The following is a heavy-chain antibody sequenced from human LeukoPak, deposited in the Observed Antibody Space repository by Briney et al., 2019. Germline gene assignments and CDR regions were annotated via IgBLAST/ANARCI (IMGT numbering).Heavy chain of an antibody. CDR1: GYSFTSYW. CDR3: ARWYCGGDCYTLHYYYGMDV. Sequence: GESLKISCKGSGYSFTSYWIGWARQMPGKGLEWMGIIYPGDSDARYSPSFQGQVTISADKSISTAYLQWSSLKASDTAMYYCARWYCGGDCYTLHYYYGMDVWGQGTTVTVSS. D-gene: IGHD2-21*02. V-gene: IGHV5-51*01. J-gene: IGHJ6*02. CDR2: IYPGDSDA.